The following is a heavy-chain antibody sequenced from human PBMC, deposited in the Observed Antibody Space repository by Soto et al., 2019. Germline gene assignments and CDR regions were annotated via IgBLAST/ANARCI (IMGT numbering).Heavy chain of an antibody. CDR3: VKDDSY. CDR2: VSGSGGGT. D-gene: IGHD2-21*02. CDR1: GFRFSSYA. J-gene: IGHJ4*02. Sequence: GSLRLSCAASGFRFSSYAMSWVRQAPGKGLEWVSGVSGSGGGTNYADSVKGRFTISRDNSKNTLYLQMNSLRAEDTAVYYCVKDDSYWGQGALVTVSS. V-gene: IGHV3-23*01.